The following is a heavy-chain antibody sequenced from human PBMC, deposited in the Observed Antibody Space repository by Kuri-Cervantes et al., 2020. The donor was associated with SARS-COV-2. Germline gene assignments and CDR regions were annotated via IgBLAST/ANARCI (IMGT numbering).Heavy chain of an antibody. V-gene: IGHV3-7*03. J-gene: IGHJ3*01. CDR1: GFTFSSYR. Sequence: GESLKISCAASGFTFSSYRMTWVRQAPGKGLEWVANIKEEGSEGNYVESVKGRFTISRDNSENSLFLQMSFLRAEDTAVYYCARESRLDFDFWGRYSGGTFDFWGQGTLVTVSS. D-gene: IGHD3-3*01. CDR2: IKEEGSEG. CDR3: ARESRLDFDFWGRYSGGTFDF.